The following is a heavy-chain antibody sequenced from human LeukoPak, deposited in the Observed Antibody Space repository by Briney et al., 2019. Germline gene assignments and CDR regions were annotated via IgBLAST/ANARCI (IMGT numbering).Heavy chain of an antibody. Sequence: GESLKISCKGSGYSFTSYWIGWVRQMPGKGLEWMGIIYPGDSDIRYSPSFQGQVTISADKSISTAYLQWSSLKASDTAMYYCAKIGVMTGDAFDIWGQGTMVTVSS. CDR2: IYPGDSDI. D-gene: IGHD2-21*02. V-gene: IGHV5-51*01. CDR3: AKIGVMTGDAFDI. J-gene: IGHJ3*02. CDR1: GYSFTSYW.